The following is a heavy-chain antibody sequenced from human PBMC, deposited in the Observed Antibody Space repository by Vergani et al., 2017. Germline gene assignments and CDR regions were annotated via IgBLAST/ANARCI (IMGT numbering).Heavy chain of an antibody. CDR2: IRDSGGST. D-gene: IGHD6-13*01. V-gene: IGHV3-23*01. CDR3: AKEHYSDSPRAIDY. Sequence: EVQLLESGGGLVQPGGSLRLSCEASGFTFTTYAMTWVRQAPGKGLEWVSFIRDSGGSTKYADSVKGRFTISRDNSKNTLYLQMNSLRAEDTAVYYCAKEHYSDSPRAIDYWDQGTLVIVSS. CDR1: GFTFTTYA. J-gene: IGHJ4*02.